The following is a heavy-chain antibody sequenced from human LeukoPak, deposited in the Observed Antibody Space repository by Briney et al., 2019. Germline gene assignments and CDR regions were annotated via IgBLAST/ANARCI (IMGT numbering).Heavy chain of an antibody. CDR1: GFTFSSYA. CDR3: ARDNDDILTGYYLYYYYYGMDV. D-gene: IGHD3-9*01. Sequence: GGSLRLSCAASGFTFSSYAMHWVRQAPGKGLEWVAVISYDGSNKYYADSVKGRFTISRDNSKNTLYLQMNSLRAEDTAVYYCARDNDDILTGYYLYYYYYGMDVWGKGTTVTVSS. V-gene: IGHV3-30*04. CDR2: ISYDGSNK. J-gene: IGHJ6*04.